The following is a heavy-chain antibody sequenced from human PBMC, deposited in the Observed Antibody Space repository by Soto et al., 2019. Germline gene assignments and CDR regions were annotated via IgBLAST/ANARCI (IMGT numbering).Heavy chain of an antibody. V-gene: IGHV4-39*07. CDR1: GGSISSSRYY. CDR3: ARLGGYYQAFDS. J-gene: IGHJ4*02. CDR2: IYYSGST. D-gene: IGHD3-22*01. Sequence: SETLSLTCTVSGGSISSSRYYWGWIRQPPGKGLEWIGNIYYSGSTYYNPSLKSRVTISVDTSKNQFSLKLSSVTAADTAVYYCARLGGYYQAFDSWGQGTLVTVS.